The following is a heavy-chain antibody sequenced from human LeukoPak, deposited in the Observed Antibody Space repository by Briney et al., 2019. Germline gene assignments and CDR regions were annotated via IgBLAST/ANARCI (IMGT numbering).Heavy chain of an antibody. CDR2: IRYDGSNK. CDR3: AKDQGSTSCPPYPCYYYMDV. Sequence: GGSLRLSCAASGFTFSSYGMHWVRQAPGKGLEWVAFIRYDGSNKYYADSVKDRFTISRDNSKNTLYLQMNSLRAEDTAVYYCAKDQGSTSCPPYPCYYYMDVWGKGTTVTVSS. J-gene: IGHJ6*03. CDR1: GFTFSSYG. D-gene: IGHD2-2*01. V-gene: IGHV3-30*02.